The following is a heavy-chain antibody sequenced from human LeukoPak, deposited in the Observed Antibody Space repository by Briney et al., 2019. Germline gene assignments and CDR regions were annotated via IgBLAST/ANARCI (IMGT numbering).Heavy chain of an antibody. CDR1: GGSISSSSYY. CDR2: INHSGST. V-gene: IGHV4-39*07. Sequence: SETLSLTCTVSGGSISSSSYYWGWIRQPPGKGLEWIGEINHSGSTNYNPSLKSRVTISLDTSKNQFSLKLSSVTAADTAVYYCARGKWDLESGEAFDIWGQGTMVTVSS. CDR3: ARGKWDLESGEAFDI. J-gene: IGHJ3*02. D-gene: IGHD1-26*01.